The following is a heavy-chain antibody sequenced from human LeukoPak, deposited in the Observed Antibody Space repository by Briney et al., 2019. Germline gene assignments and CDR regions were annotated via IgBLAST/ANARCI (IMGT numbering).Heavy chain of an antibody. D-gene: IGHD3-10*01. Sequence: GGSLRLSCAASGFTFSNYWMSWVRQAPGKGLEWVANIKQDGSEKCYVDSVKGRFTISRDNSKNTLYLQMNSLRSDDTAVYYCAQGGSEIYYFYHGMEVWGRGTTVTVSS. CDR1: GFTFSNYW. CDR2: IKQDGSEK. J-gene: IGHJ6*02. CDR3: AQGGSEIYYFYHGMEV. V-gene: IGHV3-7*01.